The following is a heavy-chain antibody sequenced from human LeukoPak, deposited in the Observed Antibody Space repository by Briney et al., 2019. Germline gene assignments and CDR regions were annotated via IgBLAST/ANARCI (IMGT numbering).Heavy chain of an antibody. V-gene: IGHV4-59*01. Sequence: SETLSLTCTVSGGPISSYYWSWIRQPPGKGLEWIGYIYYSGSTNYSPSLKSRVTISVDTSKNQFSLKLSSVTAADTAVYYCAKWNSYYYYMDVWGKGTTVTVSS. CDR1: GGPISSYY. CDR2: IYYSGST. J-gene: IGHJ6*03. D-gene: IGHD1-1*01. CDR3: AKWNSYYYYMDV.